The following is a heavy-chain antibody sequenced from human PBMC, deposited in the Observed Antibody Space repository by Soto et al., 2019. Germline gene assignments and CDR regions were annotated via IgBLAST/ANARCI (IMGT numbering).Heavy chain of an antibody. D-gene: IGHD3-10*01. V-gene: IGHV3-72*01. J-gene: IGHJ4*02. CDR1: GFTLSDHY. CDR2: TRNKANSYTT. Sequence: EVQLVESGGGLVQPGGSLRLSCAASGFTLSDHYMDWVRQAPGKGLEWVGRTRNKANSYTTEYAASVKGRFTVSSDDSLNSLYLKMTSLKTEDTAVYYCVRTSHYGSGSWNFDSWGQGTLVTVYS. CDR3: VRTSHYGSGSWNFDS.